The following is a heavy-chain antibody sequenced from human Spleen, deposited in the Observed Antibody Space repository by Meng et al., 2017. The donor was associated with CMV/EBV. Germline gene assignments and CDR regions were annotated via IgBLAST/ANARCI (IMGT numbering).Heavy chain of an antibody. CDR3: ARGISIVYDFWSGYYNVLDWFDP. CDR1: GFTFSSYG. D-gene: IGHD3-3*01. J-gene: IGHJ5*02. CDR2: IWYDGSNK. Sequence: GESLKISCAASGFTFSSYGMHWVRQAPGKGLEWVAVIWYDGSNKYYADSVKGRFTISRDNSKNTLYLQMNSLRAEDTAVYYCARGISIVYDFWSGYYNVLDWFDPWGQGTLVTVSS. V-gene: IGHV3-33*01.